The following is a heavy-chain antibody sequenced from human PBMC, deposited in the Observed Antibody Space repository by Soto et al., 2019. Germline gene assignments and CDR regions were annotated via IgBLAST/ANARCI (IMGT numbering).Heavy chain of an antibody. V-gene: IGHV4-39*01. D-gene: IGHD3-10*01. CDR3: AGRSSLASLQVYVGERSNYNWFDP. Sequence: PSETLSLTCTVSNGSITSAIYYWGWIRQPPGKGLEWIGSIYHSGSTYYNPSLQGRVTISVDTSKNQFSLKLSSVTAADTAVYFCAGRSSLASLQVYVGERSNYNWFDPWGKGSLVTVSS. CDR1: NGSITSAIYY. CDR2: IYHSGST. J-gene: IGHJ5*02.